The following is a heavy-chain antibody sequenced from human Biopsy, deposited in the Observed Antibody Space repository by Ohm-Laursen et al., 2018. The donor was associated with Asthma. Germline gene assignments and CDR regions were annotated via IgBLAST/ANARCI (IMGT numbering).Heavy chain of an antibody. J-gene: IGHJ6*02. CDR3: AQRLTLFLIMQKYHGIDA. D-gene: IGHD3-16*01. CDR1: GGSMTPTSHY. V-gene: IGHV4-39*01. Sequence: TLSLTCTVSGGSMTPTSHYWDWIRQAPGKGLEWIGYISYGGKTSYNPSLKNRVTISRDTSKNQFSLRLTSVTAAGTAVYFCAQRLTLFLIMQKYHGIDAWGQGTTVSVSS. CDR2: ISYGGKT.